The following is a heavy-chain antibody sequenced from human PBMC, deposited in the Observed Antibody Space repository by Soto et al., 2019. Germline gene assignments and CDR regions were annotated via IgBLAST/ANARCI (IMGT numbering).Heavy chain of an antibody. CDR1: GFTFDDYA. J-gene: IGHJ5*02. CDR2: ISWNSGSI. D-gene: IGHD6-13*01. Sequence: EVQLVESGGGLVQPGRSLRLSCAASGFTFDDYAMHWVRQAPGKGLEWVSGISWNSGSIGYADSVKGRFTISRDNAKNSLYLQMNSLRAEDTALYYCAKDFSSSWRYGGFDPWGQGTLVTVSS. CDR3: AKDFSSSWRYGGFDP. V-gene: IGHV3-9*01.